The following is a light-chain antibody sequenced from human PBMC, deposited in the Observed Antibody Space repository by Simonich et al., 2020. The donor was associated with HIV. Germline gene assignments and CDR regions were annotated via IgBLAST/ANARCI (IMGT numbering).Light chain of an antibody. V-gene: IGKV2-30*02. J-gene: IGKJ1*01. Sequence: DIVMTQSPLSLPVTLGQPASISCSSSQSLVHSDGNTYLNWYHQRPGQSPRRLLYKVSNRDSGVPDRFSGSGSDTDFTLKISRVEAEDVGIYYCMQGTLWWTFGQGTKVEIK. CDR2: KVS. CDR3: MQGTLWWT. CDR1: QSLVHSDGNTY.